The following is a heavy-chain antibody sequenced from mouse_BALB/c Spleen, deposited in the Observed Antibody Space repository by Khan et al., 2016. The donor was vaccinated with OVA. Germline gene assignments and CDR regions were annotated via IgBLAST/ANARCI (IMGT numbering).Heavy chain of an antibody. CDR1: GYSFTGYY. Sequence: LVKTGASVKISCKASGYSFTGYYMHWVKQSHGKSLEWIGYISSYNVATNYNQKFKGKATFTVDTSSSTAYMQFNSLTSEDSAVYYCARSWGYGNPLLLYWGQGTTLTVSS. J-gene: IGHJ2*01. V-gene: IGHV1S34*01. CDR2: ISSYNVAT. CDR3: ARSWGYGNPLLLY. D-gene: IGHD2-1*01.